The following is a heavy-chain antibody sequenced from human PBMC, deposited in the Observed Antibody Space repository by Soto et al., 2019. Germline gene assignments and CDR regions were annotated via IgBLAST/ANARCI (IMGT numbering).Heavy chain of an antibody. D-gene: IGHD2-2*01. CDR1: GFTLSSYE. V-gene: IGHV3-48*03. CDR3: PREASGPAAINWFDP. CDR2: ISSSGRTI. J-gene: IGHJ5*02. Sequence: GGSLRLSCAASGFTLSSYEMNWVRQAPGKGLEWVSHISSSGRTISYAESVRGRFTISRDNAKNSLYLQMNSLRAEDTAVYYCPREASGPAAINWFDPWGQGTLVTVSS.